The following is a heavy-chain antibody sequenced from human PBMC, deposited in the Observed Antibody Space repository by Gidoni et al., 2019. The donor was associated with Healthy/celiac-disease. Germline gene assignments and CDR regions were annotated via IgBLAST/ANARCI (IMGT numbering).Heavy chain of an antibody. J-gene: IGHJ6*02. Sequence: QVQLQQWGAGLLKPSETLSLTCAVYGGSFSGYYWSWIRQPPGKGLEWIGEINHSGSTNYNPSLKSRVTISVDTSKNQFSLKLSSVTAADTAVYYCARKIVVVPAAIPPYYYYYGMDVWGQGTTVTVSS. D-gene: IGHD2-2*01. CDR1: GGSFSGYY. CDR2: INHSGST. V-gene: IGHV4-34*01. CDR3: ARKIVVVPAAIPPYYYYYGMDV.